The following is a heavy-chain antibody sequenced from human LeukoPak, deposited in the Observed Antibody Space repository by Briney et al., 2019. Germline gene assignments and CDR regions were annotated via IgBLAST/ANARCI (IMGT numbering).Heavy chain of an antibody. J-gene: IGHJ4*02. CDR1: GGTFSSYA. CDR2: IIPIFGTA. D-gene: IGHD3-22*01. Sequence: SVKVSCKASGGTFSSYAISWVRQAPGQGLEWMGGIIPIFGTANYAQRFQGRVTITADESTSTAYMELSSLRSEDTAVYYCASSTTYYYDSSGYYYFDYWGQGTLVTVSS. CDR3: ASSTTYYYDSSGYYYFDY. V-gene: IGHV1-69*13.